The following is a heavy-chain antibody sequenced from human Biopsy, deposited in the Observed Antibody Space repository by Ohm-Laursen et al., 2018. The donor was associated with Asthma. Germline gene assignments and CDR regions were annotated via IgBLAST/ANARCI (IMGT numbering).Heavy chain of an antibody. Sequence: SLRLSCTASGFKFDEYTMHWVRQAPGKGLEWVSGISWNSATIGYADSVEGRFTISRDNAENSVFLHMDSLRPEDTAFYYCAKVRSDWVITESFDYWGQGVLVTVSS. D-gene: IGHD3-22*01. J-gene: IGHJ4*02. CDR3: AKVRSDWVITESFDY. V-gene: IGHV3-9*01. CDR1: GFKFDEYT. CDR2: ISWNSATI.